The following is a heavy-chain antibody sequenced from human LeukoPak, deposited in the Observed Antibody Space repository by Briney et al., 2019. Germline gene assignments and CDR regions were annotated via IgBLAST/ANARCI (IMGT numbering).Heavy chain of an antibody. CDR1: GGSISSYY. V-gene: IGHV4-59*01. J-gene: IGHJ3*02. CDR2: IYYSGST. D-gene: IGHD4-17*01. Sequence: SETLSLTCTVSGGSISSYYWSWIRQPPGKGLEWIGYIYYSGSTNYNPSLKSRVTISVDTSKNQFSLKLSSVTAADTAVYYCARDTGDYYAFDIWGQGTMVTVSS. CDR3: ARDTGDYYAFDI.